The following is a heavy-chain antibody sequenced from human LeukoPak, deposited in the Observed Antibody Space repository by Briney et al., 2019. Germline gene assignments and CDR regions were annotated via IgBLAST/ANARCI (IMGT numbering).Heavy chain of an antibody. CDR3: ARPPHSCSSTSCYSQY. CDR1: GFTFSSYG. D-gene: IGHD2-2*02. V-gene: IGHV3-30*03. Sequence: GGSLRLSCAASGFTFSSYGMHWVRQAPGKGLEWVAIISYDGSNKYYADSVKGRFTISRDNSKNTLYLQMNGLRAEDTAVYFCARPPHSCSSTSCYSQYWGQGTLVTVSP. J-gene: IGHJ4*02. CDR2: ISYDGSNK.